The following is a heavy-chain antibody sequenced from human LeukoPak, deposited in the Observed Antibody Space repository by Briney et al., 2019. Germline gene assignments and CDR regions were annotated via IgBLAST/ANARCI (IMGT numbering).Heavy chain of an antibody. V-gene: IGHV6-1*01. J-gene: IGHJ6*02. Sequence: SQTLSLTCAISGDSVSSNSAAWNWIRQSPSRGLEWLGRTYYRSKWYNDYAVSVKSRITINPDTSKNQFSLQLNSVTPEDTAVYYCARVFPSYGSGSYYPNYYGMDVWGQGTTVTVSS. CDR1: GDSVSSNSAA. CDR3: ARVFPSYGSGSYYPNYYGMDV. CDR2: TYYRSKWYN. D-gene: IGHD3-10*01.